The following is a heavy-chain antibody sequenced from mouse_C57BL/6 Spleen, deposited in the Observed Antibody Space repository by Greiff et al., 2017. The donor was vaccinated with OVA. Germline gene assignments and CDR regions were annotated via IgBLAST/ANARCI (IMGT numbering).Heavy chain of an antibody. D-gene: IGHD3-2*02. J-gene: IGHJ2*01. CDR3: ARGQLRFLFDY. CDR1: GYTFTSYW. Sequence: QVQLQQPGAELVRPGSSVKLSCKASGYTFTSYWMDWVKQRPGQGLEWIGNIYPSDSETHYNQKFKDKATLTVDKSSSTAYMQLSSLTSADSAVYYCARGQLRFLFDYWGQGTTLTVSS. V-gene: IGHV1-61*01. CDR2: IYPSDSET.